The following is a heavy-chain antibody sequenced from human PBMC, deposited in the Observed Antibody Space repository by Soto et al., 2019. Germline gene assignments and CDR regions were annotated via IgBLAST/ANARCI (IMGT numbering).Heavy chain of an antibody. D-gene: IGHD6-13*01. CDR3: ARTSRNPGYYYYYGMDV. J-gene: IGHJ6*02. CDR1: GYSFTSYW. Sequence: GESLKISCMGSGYSFTSYWIGWVRQMPGKGLEWMGIIYPGDSDTRYSPSFQGQVTISADKSISTAYLQWSSLKASDTAMYYCARTSRNPGYYYYYGMDVWGQGTTVTVSS. V-gene: IGHV5-51*01. CDR2: IYPGDSDT.